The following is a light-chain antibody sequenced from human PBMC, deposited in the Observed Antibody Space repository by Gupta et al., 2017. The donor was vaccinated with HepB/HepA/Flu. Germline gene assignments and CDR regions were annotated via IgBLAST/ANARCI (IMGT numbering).Light chain of an antibody. CDR2: WAS. J-gene: IGKJ4*01. CDR1: QSVLYSSNNKNY. V-gene: IGKV4-1*01. CDR3: QQSYSTPLT. Sequence: DLVMTQFPDSLAVSLGERATINCRSSQSVLYSSNNKNYFAWYQQKPGQPPKLLIYWASTRVSGVPARFSGSGSGTNFTLTISSLQAEDVAVYYCQQSYSTPLTFGGGTKVEIK.